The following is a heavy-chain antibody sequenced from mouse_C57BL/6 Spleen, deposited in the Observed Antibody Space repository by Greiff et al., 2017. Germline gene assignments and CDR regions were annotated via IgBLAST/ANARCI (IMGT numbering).Heavy chain of an antibody. CDR2: IYPRDGST. V-gene: IGHV1-85*01. CDR1: GYTFTSYD. J-gene: IGHJ2*01. Sequence: QVQLQQSGPELVKPGASVKLSCKASGYTFTSYDINWVKQRPGQGLEWIGWIYPRDGSTKYNEKFKGKATLTVDTSSRTAYMELHSLTSEDSAVYFCARSGGHYYGSSPFDYWGQGTTLTVSS. CDR3: ARSGGHYYGSSPFDY. D-gene: IGHD1-1*01.